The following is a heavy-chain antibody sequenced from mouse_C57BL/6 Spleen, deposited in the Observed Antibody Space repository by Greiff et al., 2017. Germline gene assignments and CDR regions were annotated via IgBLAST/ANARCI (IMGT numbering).Heavy chain of an antibody. Sequence: QVQLKQPGAELVKPGASVKLSCKASGYTFTSYWMHWVKQRPGQGLEWIGMIHPNSGSTNYNEKFKSKATLTVDKSSSTAYMQLSSLTSEDSAVYYCASRIYDGYYWGQGTTLTVSS. J-gene: IGHJ2*01. CDR1: GYTFTSYW. CDR2: IHPNSGST. V-gene: IGHV1-64*01. CDR3: ASRIYDGYY. D-gene: IGHD2-3*01.